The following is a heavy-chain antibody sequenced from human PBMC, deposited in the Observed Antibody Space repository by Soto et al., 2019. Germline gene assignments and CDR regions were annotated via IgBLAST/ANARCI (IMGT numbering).Heavy chain of an antibody. CDR2: ISAYNGNT. CDR3: ARDHRTMVRAVIDRDYYYSGMDV. J-gene: IGHJ6*01. Sequence: ASVKVSCKASGGTFSSYAISWVRQAPGQGLEWMGWISAYNGNTNYAQKLQGRVTMTTDTSTSTAYMELRSLRSDDTAVYYCARDHRTMVRAVIDRDYYYSGMDVWGQGTTVTGSS. CDR1: GGTFSSYA. V-gene: IGHV1-18*01. D-gene: IGHD3-10*01.